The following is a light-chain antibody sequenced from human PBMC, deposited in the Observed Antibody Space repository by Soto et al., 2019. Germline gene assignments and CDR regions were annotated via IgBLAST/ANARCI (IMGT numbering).Light chain of an antibody. CDR3: QQSYNTPT. V-gene: IGKV1-39*01. CDR2: AAS. J-gene: IGKJ1*01. CDR1: QIIDSY. Sequence: DIQMTQSPSSLSASVGDRVTITCRASQIIDSYLNWYQQKPGKAPKLLIYAASSLQSGVPSRFSGSGSGADFTLTISSLQPEDSAIYYCQQSYNTPTFGQGTKVEIK.